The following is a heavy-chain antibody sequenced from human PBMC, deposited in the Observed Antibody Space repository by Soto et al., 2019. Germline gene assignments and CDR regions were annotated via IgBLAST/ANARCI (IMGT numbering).Heavy chain of an antibody. CDR1: GFTCSSYG. CDR2: IWYDGSNK. CDR3: ARGRDFWSGYWPHPDFAY. V-gene: IGHV3-33*01. Sequence: GGSLRLSCAASGFTCSSYGMHWVRQAPGKGLEWVAVIWYDGSNKYYADSVKGRFTISRDNSKNTLYLQMNSLRAEDTAVYYCARGRDFWSGYWPHPDFAYWAQRTLVTVSS. J-gene: IGHJ4*02. D-gene: IGHD3-3*01.